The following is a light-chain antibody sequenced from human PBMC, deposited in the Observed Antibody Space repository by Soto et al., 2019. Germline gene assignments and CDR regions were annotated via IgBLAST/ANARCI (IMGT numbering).Light chain of an antibody. V-gene: IGKV3-15*01. CDR3: QHYNFWPHT. J-gene: IGKJ2*01. Sequence: EILLTQSPATLAVSPGEGATLSCRASQSVRDNLAWYQQKPGQAPRLLIYRASTRATGVPARFSGSGSGTEFTLIISSLQSQDVSVYFCQHYNFWPHTFGQGTKLEIK. CDR2: RAS. CDR1: QSVRDN.